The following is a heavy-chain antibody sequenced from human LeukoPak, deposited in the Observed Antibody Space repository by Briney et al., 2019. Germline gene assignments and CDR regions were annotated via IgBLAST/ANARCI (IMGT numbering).Heavy chain of an antibody. CDR3: ATDFYDST. CDR1: GFNFDNAW. CDR2: IRSNSDGGAI. V-gene: IGHV3-15*07. D-gene: IGHD2/OR15-2a*01. Sequence: GGSLRLSCATSGFNFDNAWMNWVRQAPGKGLEWVGRIRSNSDGGAIDYAAPVKGRFALSRDDSKNTLYLQMNSLQTEDTAMYYCATDFYDSTWGQGTLVTVSS. J-gene: IGHJ5*02.